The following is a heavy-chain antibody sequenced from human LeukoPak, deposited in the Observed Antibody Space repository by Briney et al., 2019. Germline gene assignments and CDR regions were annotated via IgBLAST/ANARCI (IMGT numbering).Heavy chain of an antibody. Sequence: SGGSLRLSCAASGFTFSSYGMHWVRQAPGKGLEWVAFIRYDGSNKYYADSVKGRFTISRDNSKNTLYLQMNSLRAEDTAVYYCARSLSSGRQGGIFDYWGQGTLVTVSS. J-gene: IGHJ4*02. CDR3: ARSLSSGRQGGIFDY. V-gene: IGHV3-30*02. CDR2: IRYDGSNK. D-gene: IGHD3-22*01. CDR1: GFTFSSYG.